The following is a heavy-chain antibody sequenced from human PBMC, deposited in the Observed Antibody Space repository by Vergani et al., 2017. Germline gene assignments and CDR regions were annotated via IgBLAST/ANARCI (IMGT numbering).Heavy chain of an antibody. J-gene: IGHJ4*02. Sequence: EVQLLESGGGLVQPGGSLRLSCAASGFTFSSYWMHWVRQAPGKGLVWVSRINSDGSSTSYADSVKGRFTISRDNAKNTLYLQMNRLRAEDTAGYYCAGFDSGYDPVDYWGQGTLVTVSS. V-gene: IGHV3-74*02. CDR2: INSDGSST. CDR3: AGFDSGYDPVDY. CDR1: GFTFSSYW. D-gene: IGHD5-12*01.